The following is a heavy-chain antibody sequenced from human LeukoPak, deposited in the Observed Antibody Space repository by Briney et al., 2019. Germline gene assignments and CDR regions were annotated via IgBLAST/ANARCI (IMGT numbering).Heavy chain of an antibody. CDR3: ATPLGGIAAAGDDY. CDR2: IFPSSVEI. D-gene: IGHD6-13*01. V-gene: IGHV3-23*01. Sequence: GGSLRLSCAASGFTFSDFPMIWVRQAPGKGLEWVSTIFPSSVEIHYADSVKGRFTISRDNSKNTLYLQMNSLRAEDTAVYYCATPLGGIAAAGDDYWGQGTLVTVSS. CDR1: GFTFSDFP. J-gene: IGHJ4*02.